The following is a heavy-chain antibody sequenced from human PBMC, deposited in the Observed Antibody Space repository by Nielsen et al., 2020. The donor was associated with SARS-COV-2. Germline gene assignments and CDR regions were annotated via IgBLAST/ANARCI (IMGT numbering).Heavy chain of an antibody. CDR2: IKQDGSEK. Sequence: GESLKISCAASGFTFSSYWMSWVRQAPGKGLEWVANIKQDGSEKYYVDSVKGRFTISRDNAKNSLYLQMNSLRAEDTAVYYCARDISSGWYFLYNWFDPWGQGTLVTVSS. D-gene: IGHD6-19*01. V-gene: IGHV3-7*03. CDR3: ARDISSGWYFLYNWFDP. CDR1: GFTFSSYW. J-gene: IGHJ5*02.